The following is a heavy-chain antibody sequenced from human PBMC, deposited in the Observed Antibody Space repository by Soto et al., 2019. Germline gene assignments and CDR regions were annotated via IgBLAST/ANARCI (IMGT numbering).Heavy chain of an antibody. CDR2: IYYSGST. CDR1: GGPISGGGYY. J-gene: IGHJ4*02. D-gene: IGHD1-26*01. CDR3: AGIYSGSPGGTLRY. V-gene: IGHV4-31*03. Sequence: QVQLQESGPGLVKPSQTLSLTSPFPGGPISGGGYYWSWIRRHPGKGREWIGYIYYSGSTYYNPSLKSRVTISVDTSKNQFSLKLSSVTAADTAVYYCAGIYSGSPGGTLRYWGQGTLVTVSS.